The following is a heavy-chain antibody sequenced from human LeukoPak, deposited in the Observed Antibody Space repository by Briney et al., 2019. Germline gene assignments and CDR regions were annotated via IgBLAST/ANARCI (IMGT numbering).Heavy chain of an antibody. V-gene: IGHV1-2*02. CDR3: ARAGYCTNGVCYRCSYYYYYMDV. CDR1: GYTFTGYY. Sequence: ASVKVSCKASGYTFTGYYMHWVRQAPGQGLEWMGWINPNSGGTNYAQKFQGRVTMTRDTSISTAYMELSRLRSDDTAVYYCARAGYCTNGVCYRCSYYYYYMDVWGKGTTVTVSS. CDR2: INPNSGGT. D-gene: IGHD2-8*01. J-gene: IGHJ6*03.